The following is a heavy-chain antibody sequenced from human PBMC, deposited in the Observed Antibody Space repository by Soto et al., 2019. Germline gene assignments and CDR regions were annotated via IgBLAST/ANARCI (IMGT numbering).Heavy chain of an antibody. CDR1: GGSISSSSYY. J-gene: IGHJ4*02. D-gene: IGHD5-18*01. CDR2: IYYSGST. CDR3: ARRQPMAGYSYGYEDY. V-gene: IGHV4-39*01. Sequence: LSLPCTVSGGSISSSSYYWGWIRQPPGKGLEWIGSIYYSGSTYYNPSLKSRVTISVDTSKNQFSLKLSSVTAADTAVYYCARRQPMAGYSYGYEDYWGQGTLVTVSS.